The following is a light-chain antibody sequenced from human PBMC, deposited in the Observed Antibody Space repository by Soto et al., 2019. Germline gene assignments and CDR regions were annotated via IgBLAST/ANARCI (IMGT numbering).Light chain of an antibody. CDR3: QQSYSFPTWT. J-gene: IGKJ1*01. CDR2: ATS. CDR1: QGFRNN. Sequence: IQLTQSPSSLSASVGDRVSITCRASQGFRNNLAWYQQKPWKAPKLLIYATSTLQSGVPSRFSGSGSGTDFTLTISSLQPEDFATYYCQQSYSFPTWTFGQGTTVEIK. V-gene: IGKV1-9*01.